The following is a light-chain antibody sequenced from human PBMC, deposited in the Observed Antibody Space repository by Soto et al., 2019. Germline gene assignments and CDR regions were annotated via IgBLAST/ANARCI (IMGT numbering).Light chain of an antibody. CDR2: DAS. Sequence: IKMKQSPASLSAYVGDRVTITCQASQDISNYLNWYQQKPGKAPKLLIYDASNLETGVPSRFSGSGSGTDFTFTISSLQPEDIATYYCQQYDNLPLTFGGGTKVAIK. V-gene: IGKV1-33*01. CDR3: QQYDNLPLT. J-gene: IGKJ4*01. CDR1: QDISNY.